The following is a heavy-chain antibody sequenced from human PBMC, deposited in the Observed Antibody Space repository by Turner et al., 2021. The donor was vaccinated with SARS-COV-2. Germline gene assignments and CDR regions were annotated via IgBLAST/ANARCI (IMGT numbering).Heavy chain of an antibody. Sequence: QLQLQESGPGLVKPSETLSLTCAVSGGSISTTNHYLGWIRQPPGKGLEWIGSISYTGRTFYTPSLKSRVTLSMDTSKNHFSLKVTSVTAADTAVYYCARQGGVDYWGQGTLVTVSS. CDR1: GGSISTTNHY. V-gene: IGHV4-39*01. J-gene: IGHJ4*02. CDR2: ISYTGRT. CDR3: ARQGGVDY.